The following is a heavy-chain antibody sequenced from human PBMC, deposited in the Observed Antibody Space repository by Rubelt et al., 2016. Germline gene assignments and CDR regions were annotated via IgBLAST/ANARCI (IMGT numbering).Heavy chain of an antibody. V-gene: IGHV1-3*01. Sequence: QVQLVQSGAEVKKPGASVKVSCKASGYTFTSYAMHWVRQAPGQRLEWMGWINAGNGNTKYSQKFQGRGTITRAKSASTSYMELSSRRSEDTAVFYCAGYYYDGSGYVGLDYWGQGTLVTVSS. J-gene: IGHJ4*02. D-gene: IGHD3-22*01. CDR1: GYTFTSYA. CDR3: AGYYYDGSGYVGLDY. CDR2: INAGNGNT.